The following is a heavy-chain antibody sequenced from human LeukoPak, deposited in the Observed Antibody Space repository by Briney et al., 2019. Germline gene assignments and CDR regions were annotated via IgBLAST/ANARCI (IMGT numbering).Heavy chain of an antibody. Sequence: ASVKVSCKASGYTFTSYYMHWVRQAPGQGLEWMGIINPSGGSTTYAQKFQGRVTMTRDTSTSTVYMEPSSLRSEDTAVYYCARDATRTGDIVVVVAARGGYFDYWGQGTLVTVSS. CDR3: ARDATRTGDIVVVVAARGGYFDY. CDR1: GYTFTSYY. J-gene: IGHJ4*02. V-gene: IGHV1-46*01. CDR2: INPSGGST. D-gene: IGHD2-15*01.